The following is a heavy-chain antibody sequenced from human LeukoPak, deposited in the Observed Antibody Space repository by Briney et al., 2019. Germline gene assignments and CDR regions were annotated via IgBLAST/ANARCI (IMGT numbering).Heavy chain of an antibody. V-gene: IGHV3-23*01. CDR1: GFTFSTYA. J-gene: IGHJ6*03. CDR3: AKAHIAAADYYYNYMDV. CDR2: IRGSGGTT. D-gene: IGHD6-13*01. Sequence: GGSLRLSCAASGFTFSTYAMTWVRQAPGKGLEWVSTIRGSGGTTFYADSVKGRFTISRDDSKDTLYLQMNSLRAEDTAVYYCAKAHIAAADYYYNYMDVWGKGTTVTVSS.